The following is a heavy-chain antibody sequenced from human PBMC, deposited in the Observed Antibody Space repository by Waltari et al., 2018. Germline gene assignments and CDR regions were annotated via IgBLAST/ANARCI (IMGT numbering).Heavy chain of an antibody. CDR3: AREAGYMDV. V-gene: IGHV3-48*04. J-gene: IGHJ6*03. D-gene: IGHD3-10*01. CDR2: ISSSSSTI. CDR1: GFTFSSYS. Sequence: EVQLVESGGGLVQPGGSLRLSCAASGFTFSSYSMNWVCQAPGKGLEWVSYISSSSSTIYYADSVKGRFTISRDNAKNSLYLQMNSLRAEDTAVYYCAREAGYMDVWGKGTTVTVSS.